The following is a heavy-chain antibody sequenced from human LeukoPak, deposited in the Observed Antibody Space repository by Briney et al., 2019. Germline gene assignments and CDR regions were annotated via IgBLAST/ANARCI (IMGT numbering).Heavy chain of an antibody. CDR2: INPNSGGT. V-gene: IGHV1-2*06. CDR3: ARDEAHRAFDI. Sequence: ASVKVSCKASGYTFTGYYMHCVRQAPGQGLEWMGRINPNSGGTNYAQKFQGRVTMTRDTSISTAYMELSRLRSDDTAVYYCARDEAHRAFDIWGQGTMVTVSS. CDR1: GYTFTGYY. J-gene: IGHJ3*02.